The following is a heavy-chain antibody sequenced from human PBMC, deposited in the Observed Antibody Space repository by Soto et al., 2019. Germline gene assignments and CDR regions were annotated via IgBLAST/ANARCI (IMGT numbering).Heavy chain of an antibody. J-gene: IGHJ6*02. Sequence: VASVKVSCKASGYTFTSYGISWVRQAPGQGLEWMGWISAYNGNTNYAQNVQGRVTLTTDTSTSTAYMELRSLRSNDTAIYYCAMVDVYVTPSPQDVWGQGTTVTVSS. CDR1: GYTFTSYG. CDR3: AMVDVYVTPSPQDV. D-gene: IGHD3-16*01. V-gene: IGHV1-18*01. CDR2: ISAYNGNT.